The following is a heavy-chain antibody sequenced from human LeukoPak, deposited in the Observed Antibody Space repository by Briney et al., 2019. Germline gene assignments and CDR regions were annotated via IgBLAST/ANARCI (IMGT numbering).Heavy chain of an antibody. D-gene: IGHD2-15*01. CDR1: RFPFSSNE. CDR2: IVSSGSSI. V-gene: IGHV3-48*03. J-gene: IGHJ3*02. CDR3: VRGGYCSGGTCYKWNAFDI. Sequence: PGGSLRLSCAASRFPFSSNEMNWVRQAPGKGLEWVSYIVSSGSSIYYADSVRGRFTISRDNAKNSLYLQMNSLRAEDTAIYYCVRGGYCSGGTCYKWNAFDIWGQGTRVTVSS.